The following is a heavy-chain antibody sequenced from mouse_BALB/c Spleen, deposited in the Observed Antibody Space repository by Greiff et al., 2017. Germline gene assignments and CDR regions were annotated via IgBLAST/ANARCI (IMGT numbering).Heavy chain of an antibody. CDR2: ISSGSSTI. D-gene: IGHD1-1*01. CDR3: AREGVATDY. CDR1: GFTFSSFG. Sequence: EVQGVESGGGLVQPGGSRKLSCAASGFTFSSFGMHWVRQAPEKGLEWVAYISSGSSTIYYADTVKGRFTISRDNPKNTLFLQMTSLRSEDTAMYYCAREGVATDYWGQGTTLTVSS. V-gene: IGHV5-17*02. J-gene: IGHJ2*01.